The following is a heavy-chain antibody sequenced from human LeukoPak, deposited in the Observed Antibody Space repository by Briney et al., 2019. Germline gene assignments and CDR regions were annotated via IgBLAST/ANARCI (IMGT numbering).Heavy chain of an antibody. Sequence: PGGSLRLSCAASGFTVSSNYKSWVRQAPGKGLEWVSVIYSGGSTYYADSVKGRFTISRDNSKNTLYLQMNSLRAEDTAVYYCARAQGGDYDYFDYWGQGTLVTVSS. CDR3: ARAQGGDYDYFDY. CDR1: GFTVSSNY. J-gene: IGHJ4*02. V-gene: IGHV3-66*01. CDR2: IYSGGST. D-gene: IGHD4-17*01.